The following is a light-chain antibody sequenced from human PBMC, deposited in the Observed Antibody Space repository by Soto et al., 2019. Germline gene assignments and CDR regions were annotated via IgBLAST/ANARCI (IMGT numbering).Light chain of an antibody. J-gene: IGKJ4*01. CDR2: GAN. CDR3: QPYTKSPLT. Sequence: VFTPFPGNLSFSPGERASLFCRTSQSPTRNYLAWYQQKVGQAPRLLIYGANSRAAAIPDRFSGSGSGTDFTLTISRLEPEDFAVYYCQPYTKSPLTFGGGTKV. CDR1: QSPTRNY. V-gene: IGKV3-20*01.